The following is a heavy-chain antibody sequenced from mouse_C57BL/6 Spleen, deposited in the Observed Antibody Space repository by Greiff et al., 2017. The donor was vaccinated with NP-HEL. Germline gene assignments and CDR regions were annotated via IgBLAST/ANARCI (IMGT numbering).Heavy chain of an antibody. Sequence: EVQVVESGGGLVKPGGSLKLSCAASGFTFSSYAMSWVRQTPEKRLEWVATISDGGSYTYYPDNVKGRFTISRDNAKNNLYLQMSHLKSEDTAMYYCARGGDSYWYFDVWGTGTTVTVSS. D-gene: IGHD2-12*01. CDR2: ISDGGSYT. CDR3: ARGGDSYWYFDV. J-gene: IGHJ1*03. V-gene: IGHV5-4*01. CDR1: GFTFSSYA.